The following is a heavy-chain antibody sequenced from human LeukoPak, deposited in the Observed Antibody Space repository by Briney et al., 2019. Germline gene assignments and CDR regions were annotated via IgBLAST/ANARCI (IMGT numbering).Heavy chain of an antibody. V-gene: IGHV3-7*01. CDR3: VRDGPFGSGTFGY. CDR2: IKVDGSEK. D-gene: IGHD3-10*01. Sequence: PGGSLRLSCVASGFSFSRSWMSWVRQAPGKGLEWVANIKVDGSEKHYLDSVEGRFIISSDNAKNSLHLQMNNLRAEDTAEYYCVRDGPFGSGTFGYWAQGTLVSVSA. CDR1: GFSFSRSW. J-gene: IGHJ4*02.